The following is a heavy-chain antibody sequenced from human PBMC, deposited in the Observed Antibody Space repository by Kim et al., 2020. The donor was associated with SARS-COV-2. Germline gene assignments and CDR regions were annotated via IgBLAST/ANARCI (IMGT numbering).Heavy chain of an antibody. CDR1: GGSISSGGYY. D-gene: IGHD3-3*01. CDR2: IYYSGST. J-gene: IGHJ3*02. Sequence: SETLSLTCTVSGGSISSGGYYWSWIRQHPGKGLEWIGYIYYSGSTYYNPSLKSRVTISVDTSKNQFSLKLSSVTAADTAVYYCARAGATIFGVVSAFDIWGHGTMVTVSS. CDR3: ARAGATIFGVVSAFDI. V-gene: IGHV4-31*03.